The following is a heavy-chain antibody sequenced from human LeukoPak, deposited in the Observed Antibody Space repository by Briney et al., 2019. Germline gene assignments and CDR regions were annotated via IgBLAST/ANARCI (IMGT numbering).Heavy chain of an antibody. CDR1: GFTFSSYS. J-gene: IGHJ4*02. V-gene: IGHV3-21*01. Sequence: GGSLRLSCAASGFTFSSYSMNWVRQAPGKGLEWVSSISSSSSYIYYADSVKGRFTISRDNAKNSLYLQMNSLRAEDTAVYYCAREQNPTVTTPFDYWGQGTLVTVSS. CDR3: AREQNPTVTTPFDY. D-gene: IGHD4-11*01. CDR2: ISSSSSYI.